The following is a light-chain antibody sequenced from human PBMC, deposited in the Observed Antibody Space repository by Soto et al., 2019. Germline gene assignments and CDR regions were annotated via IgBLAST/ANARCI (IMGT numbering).Light chain of an antibody. J-gene: IGKJ1*01. CDR3: LQDYSWPWT. V-gene: IGKV1-8*01. CDR2: AAS. CDR1: QGISSY. Sequence: AIRMTQSPSSLSASTGDRVTITCRASQGISSYLAWYQQKPGKAPKLLIYAASTLQSGVPSRFSGSGSGTEFTLTINSLLPEDFATYFCLQDYSWPWTFGQGTKVDIK.